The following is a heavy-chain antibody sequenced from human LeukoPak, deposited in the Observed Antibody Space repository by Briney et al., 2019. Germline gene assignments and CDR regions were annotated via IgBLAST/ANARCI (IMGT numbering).Heavy chain of an antibody. CDR3: AGHHPRNTVDF. CDR1: GGSISSYY. V-gene: IGHV4-59*08. J-gene: IGHJ4*02. CDR2: ISDIGSI. Sequence: PSETLSLTCAVSGGSISSYYWSWIRQPPGKGLEWIAYISDIGSINYNPSLKSRVTISLETSKNQFSLKLSSVTAADTAVYYCAGHHPRNTVDFWGQGTLVTVSS. D-gene: IGHD2/OR15-2a*01.